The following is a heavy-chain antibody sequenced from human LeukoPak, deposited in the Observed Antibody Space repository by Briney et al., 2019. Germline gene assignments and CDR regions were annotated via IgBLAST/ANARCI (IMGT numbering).Heavy chain of an antibody. J-gene: IGHJ4*02. Sequence: ASVKVSCKASGYTFTSYYMHWVRQAPGQGLEWMGIINPSGSSTSYAQKFQGRVTMTRDMSTSTVYMELSSLRSEDTAVYYCARGVRAGTTGYWGQGTLVTVSS. CDR1: GYTFTSYY. D-gene: IGHD1-7*01. CDR3: ARGVRAGTTGY. V-gene: IGHV1-46*01. CDR2: INPSGSST.